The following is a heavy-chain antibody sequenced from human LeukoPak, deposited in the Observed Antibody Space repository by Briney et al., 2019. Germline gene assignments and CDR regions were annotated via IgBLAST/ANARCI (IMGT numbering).Heavy chain of an antibody. V-gene: IGHV3-21*01. CDR3: ARAIAATHYFDQ. Sequence: GGSLRLSCAASGFTLSRYSMSWVRQAPGRGLEWVSFISSGSSYIYYADSVKGRFTISRDNAKNSLFLQMNSLRVEDTAVYYCARAIAATHYFDQWGQGILVTVSS. D-gene: IGHD6-13*01. J-gene: IGHJ4*02. CDR1: GFTLSRYS. CDR2: ISSGSSYI.